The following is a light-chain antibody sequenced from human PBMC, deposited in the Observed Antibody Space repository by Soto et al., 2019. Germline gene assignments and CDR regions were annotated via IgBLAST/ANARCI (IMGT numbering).Light chain of an antibody. V-gene: IGLV6-57*03. CDR3: KSYDSSKGV. Sequence: NFMLTQPHSVSESPGKTVTISCTRSSGSIASNYVQWYQQRPGSAPTTVIYEDNQRPSGVPDRFSGSIDSSSNSASLTISGLNTEAEADYYCKSYDSSKGVLGGGTPRTV. CDR2: EDN. CDR1: SGSIASNY. J-gene: IGLJ2*01.